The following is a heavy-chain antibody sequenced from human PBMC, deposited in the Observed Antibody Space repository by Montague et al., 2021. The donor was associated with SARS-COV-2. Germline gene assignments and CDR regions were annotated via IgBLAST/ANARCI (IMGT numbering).Heavy chain of an antibody. CDR2: IGGGGRRT. V-gene: IGHV3-23*01. Sequence: SLRLSCAASGFIFSSNAMSWVRQAPGKGLEWVSTIGGGGRRTYYADSVKGRFTISRDNSKNTLYLQMNSLRAKDTAVYYCAKVGGYSYGLSDYWGQGTLVTVSS. CDR3: AKVGGYSYGLSDY. CDR1: GFIFSSNA. D-gene: IGHD5-18*01. J-gene: IGHJ4*02.